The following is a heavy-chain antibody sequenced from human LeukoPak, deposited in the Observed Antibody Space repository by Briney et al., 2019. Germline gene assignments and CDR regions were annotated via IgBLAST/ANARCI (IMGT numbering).Heavy chain of an antibody. CDR1: GGSISSGGYS. D-gene: IGHD3-16*02. CDR2: IYHSGST. Sequence: TLSLTCAVSGGSISSGGYSWSWIRQPPGKGLEWIGYIYHSGSTYYNPSLKSRVTISVDRSKNQFSLKLSSVTAADTAVYYCAREDMITFGGVIVNWDQGTLVTVSS. CDR3: AREDMITFGGVIVN. J-gene: IGHJ4*02. V-gene: IGHV4-30-2*01.